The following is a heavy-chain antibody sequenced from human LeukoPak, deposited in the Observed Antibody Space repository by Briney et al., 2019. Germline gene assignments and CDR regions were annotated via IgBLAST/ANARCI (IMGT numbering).Heavy chain of an antibody. Sequence: SETLSLTCTVSGGSISSYYWSWIRQPPGKGLEWIGYIYYSGSTNYNPTLKSRVTISVDTSKNQFSLKLSSVTAADTAVYYCARHLADSCGYGYFYGMDVWGQGTTVTVSS. CDR1: GGSISSYY. CDR3: ARHLADSCGYGYFYGMDV. V-gene: IGHV4-59*08. J-gene: IGHJ6*02. D-gene: IGHD5-18*01. CDR2: IYYSGST.